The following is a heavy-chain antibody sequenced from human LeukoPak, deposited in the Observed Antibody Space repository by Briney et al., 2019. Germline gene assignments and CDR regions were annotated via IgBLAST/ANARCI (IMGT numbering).Heavy chain of an antibody. J-gene: IGHJ3*02. CDR1: GYTFTGYY. CDR2: INPSGGST. Sequence: ASVKVSCKASGYTFTGYYMHWVRQAPGQGLEWMGIINPSGGSTSYAQKFQGRVTMTRDTSTSTVYMELSSLRSEDTAVYYCARDSQRDAFDIWGQGTMVTVSS. CDR3: ARDSQRDAFDI. D-gene: IGHD5-24*01. V-gene: IGHV1-46*01.